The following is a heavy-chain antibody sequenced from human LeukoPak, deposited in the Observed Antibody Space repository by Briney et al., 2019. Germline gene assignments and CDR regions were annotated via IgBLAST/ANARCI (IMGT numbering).Heavy chain of an antibody. D-gene: IGHD3-10*01. CDR3: AKGGRLLWFGDDAFDI. J-gene: IGHJ3*02. CDR1: GFTFSSYG. V-gene: IGHV3-33*06. CDR2: IWYDGSNK. Sequence: PGRSLRLSCAASGFTFSSYGMHWVRQAPGKGLEWVAVIWYDGSNKYYADSVKGRFTISRDNSKNTLYLQMNSLRAEDTAVYYCAKGGRLLWFGDDAFDIWGQGTMVTVSS.